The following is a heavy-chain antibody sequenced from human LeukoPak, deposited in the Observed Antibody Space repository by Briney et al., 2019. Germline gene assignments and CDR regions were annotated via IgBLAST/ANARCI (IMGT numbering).Heavy chain of an antibody. J-gene: IGHJ4*02. CDR2: ISGSGGGT. CDR1: GFTFSSYA. Sequence: GGSLRLSCAASGFTFSSYAMSWVRQAPGKGLEWVSAISGSGGGTYYADSVKGRFTISRDNSKNTLYLQMNSLRAEDTAVYYCARRYIVVVVAAPARYFDYWGQGTLVTVSS. V-gene: IGHV3-23*01. D-gene: IGHD2-15*01. CDR3: ARRYIVVVVAAPARYFDY.